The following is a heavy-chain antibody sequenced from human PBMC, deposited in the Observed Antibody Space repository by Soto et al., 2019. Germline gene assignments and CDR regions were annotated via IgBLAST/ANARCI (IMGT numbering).Heavy chain of an antibody. CDR3: DRSETAGHRGVDI. CDR2: IIPTFGTA. J-gene: IGHJ3*02. CDR1: GGTFSSSA. V-gene: IGHV1-69*06. D-gene: IGHD6-19*01. Sequence: QVQLVQSGAEMREPGSSVKVSCKASGGTFSSSAINWLRQAPGQGPEWMGGIIPTFGTANYIEKFRGRVTITADTATSTSYMEVSSLTSEDTSMYFCDRSETAGHRGVDIWGQGTMVTVSS.